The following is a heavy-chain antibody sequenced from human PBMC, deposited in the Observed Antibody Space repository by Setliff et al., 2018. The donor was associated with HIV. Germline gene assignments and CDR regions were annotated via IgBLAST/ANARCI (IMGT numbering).Heavy chain of an antibody. D-gene: IGHD6-19*01. CDR1: GYTFSNYV. CDR3: GTVRIAVPDDFDF. CDR2: INVGNGNT. Sequence: ASVKVSCKASGYTFSNYVMQWVRQAPGQRLEWMGWINVGNGNTKYSERFQGRVTITTDKSTSTVYMELSSLRSEDTAVYYCGTVRIAVPDDFDFWGQGTLVTVSS. V-gene: IGHV1-3*01. J-gene: IGHJ4*02.